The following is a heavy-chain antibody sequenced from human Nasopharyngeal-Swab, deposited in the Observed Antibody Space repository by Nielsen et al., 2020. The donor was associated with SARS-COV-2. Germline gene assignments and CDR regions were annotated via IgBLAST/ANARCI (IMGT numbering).Heavy chain of an antibody. CDR1: GYTFTSYG. CDR2: ISAYNGNT. V-gene: IGHV1-18*01. CDR3: ARLVLTGFLEGDAFDI. J-gene: IGHJ3*02. Sequence: ASVKVSCKASGYTFTSYGISCVRQAPGQGLEWMGWISAYNGNTNYAQKLQGRATMTTDTSTSTAYMELRSLRSDDTAVYYCARLVLTGFLEGDAFDIWGKGTMVTVSS. D-gene: IGHD3-3*01.